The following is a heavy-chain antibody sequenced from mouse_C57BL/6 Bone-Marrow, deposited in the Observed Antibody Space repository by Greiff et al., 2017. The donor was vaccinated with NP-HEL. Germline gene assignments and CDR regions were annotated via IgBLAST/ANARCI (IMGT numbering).Heavy chain of an antibody. CDR1: GYTFTSYW. J-gene: IGHJ4*01. Sequence: QVQLQQPGAELVRPGTSVKLSCKASGYTFTSYWMHWVKQRPGQGLEWIGVIDPSDSYTNYNQKFKGKATLTVDTSSSTAYMQLSSLTSEDSAVYYCARLRYWGQGTSVTVSA. V-gene: IGHV1-59*01. CDR3: ARLRY. CDR2: IDPSDSYT.